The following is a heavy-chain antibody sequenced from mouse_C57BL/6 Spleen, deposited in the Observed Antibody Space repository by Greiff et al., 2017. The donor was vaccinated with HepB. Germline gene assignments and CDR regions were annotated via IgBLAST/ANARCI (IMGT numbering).Heavy chain of an antibody. Sequence: QVQLQQPGAELVMPGASVKLSCKASGYTFTSYWMHWVKQRPGQGLEWIGEIDPSDSYTNYNQKFKGKSTLTVDKSSSTAYMQLSSLTSEDSAVYYCARSSSGYLYAMDYWGQGTSVTVSS. CDR1: GYTFTSYW. J-gene: IGHJ4*01. V-gene: IGHV1-69*01. CDR2: IDPSDSYT. D-gene: IGHD3-2*02. CDR3: ARSSSGYLYAMDY.